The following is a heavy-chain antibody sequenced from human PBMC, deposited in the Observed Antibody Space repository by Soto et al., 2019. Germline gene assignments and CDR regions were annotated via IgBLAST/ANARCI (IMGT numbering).Heavy chain of an antibody. V-gene: IGHV4-31*03. CDR1: GGSISSGGYY. CDR2: IYYSGST. Sequence: SETLSLTCTVSGGSISSGGYYWSWIRQHPGKGLEWIGYIYYSGSTYYNPSLKSRVTISVDTSKNQFSLKLSSVTAADTAVYYCARAPDYGGTYYFDYWGQGTLVTVS. D-gene: IGHD4-17*01. CDR3: ARAPDYGGTYYFDY. J-gene: IGHJ4*02.